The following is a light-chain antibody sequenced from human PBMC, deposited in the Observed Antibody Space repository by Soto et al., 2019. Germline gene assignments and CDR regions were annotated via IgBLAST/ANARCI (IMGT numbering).Light chain of an antibody. V-gene: IGLV2-11*01. CDR2: DVS. J-gene: IGLJ1*01. Sequence: QSALTQPRSVSGSPGQSVTIFCTGTNSDLGGYDCVSWYQQHPGKAPKLMIYDVSQRPSEVPDRFSGSKSGKTASLTISGLQAEDEGDYYCSSYTNTDTLVVFGTGTKVTVL. CDR1: NSDLGGYDC. CDR3: SSYTNTDTLVV.